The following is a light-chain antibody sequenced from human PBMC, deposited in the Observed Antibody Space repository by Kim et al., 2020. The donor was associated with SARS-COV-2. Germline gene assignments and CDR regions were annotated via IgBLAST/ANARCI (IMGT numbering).Light chain of an antibody. V-gene: IGKV3-11*01. J-gene: IGKJ5*01. Sequence: FLSPGDRATLSCRASQSVGTYLAWYQQKAGQPPRLVIYGASRRATGIPARFSGSGSGTDFTLTINNLEPEDFAVYYCQQRDTWITFGQGTRLEIK. CDR2: GAS. CDR1: QSVGTY. CDR3: QQRDTWIT.